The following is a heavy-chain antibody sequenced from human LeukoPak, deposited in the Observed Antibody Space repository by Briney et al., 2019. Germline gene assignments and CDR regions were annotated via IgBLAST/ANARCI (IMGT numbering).Heavy chain of an antibody. CDR1: GYTFTSYG. Sequence: GASVKASCKASGYTFTSYGISWVRQAPGQGLEWMGWISAYNGNTNYAQKLQGRVTMTTDASTSTAYMELSSLRSEDTAVYYCAREYSSSSGTWFDPWGQGTLVTVSS. J-gene: IGHJ5*02. V-gene: IGHV1-18*01. CDR3: AREYSSSSGTWFDP. D-gene: IGHD6-6*01. CDR2: ISAYNGNT.